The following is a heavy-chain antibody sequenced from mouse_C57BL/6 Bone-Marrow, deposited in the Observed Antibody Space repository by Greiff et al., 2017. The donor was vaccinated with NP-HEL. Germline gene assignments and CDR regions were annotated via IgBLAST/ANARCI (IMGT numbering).Heavy chain of an antibody. J-gene: IGHJ4*01. CDR1: GYTFTSYW. Sequence: QVHVKQPGAELVKPGASVKLSCKASGYTFTSYWMQWVKQRPGQGLEWIGEIDPSDSYTNYNQKFKGKATLTVDTSSSTAYMQLSSLTSEDSAVYYCARGNYYAMDYWGQGTSVTVSS. D-gene: IGHD2-1*01. V-gene: IGHV1-50*01. CDR3: ARGNYYAMDY. CDR2: IDPSDSYT.